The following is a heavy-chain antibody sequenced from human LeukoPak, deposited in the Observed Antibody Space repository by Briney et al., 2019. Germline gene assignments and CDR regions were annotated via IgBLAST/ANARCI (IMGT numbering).Heavy chain of an antibody. Sequence: SETLSLTCAVYGGSFSGYYWSWIRQPPGKGLEWIGEINHSGSTNYNPSLKSRVTISVDTSKNQFSLKLSSVTAADTAVYYCARGRRQLVRSWGYWGQGTLVTVSS. J-gene: IGHJ4*02. CDR1: GGSFSGYY. V-gene: IGHV4-34*01. D-gene: IGHD6-13*01. CDR2: INHSGST. CDR3: ARGRRQLVRSWGY.